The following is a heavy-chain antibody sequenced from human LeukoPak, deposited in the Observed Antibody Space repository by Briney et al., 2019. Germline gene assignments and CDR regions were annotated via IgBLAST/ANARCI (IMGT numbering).Heavy chain of an antibody. V-gene: IGHV1-69*04. CDR2: IIPILGIA. CDR1: GGTFSSYA. Sequence: GASVKVSCKASGGTFSSYAISWVRQAPGQGLEWMGRIIPILGIANYAQKFQGRVTITADKSTSTAYMELSSLRSEDTAVYYCARGAFVRGVITLFDYWGQGTLVTVSS. D-gene: IGHD3-10*01. CDR3: ARGAFVRGVITLFDY. J-gene: IGHJ4*02.